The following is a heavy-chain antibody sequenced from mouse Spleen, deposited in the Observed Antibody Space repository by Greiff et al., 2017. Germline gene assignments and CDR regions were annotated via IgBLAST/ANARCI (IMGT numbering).Heavy chain of an antibody. Sequence: VQLKQSGAELVRSGASVKLSCTASGFNIKDYYMHWVKQRPEQGLEWIGWIDPENGDTEYAPKFQGKATMTADTSSNTAYLQLSSLTSEDTAVYYCNADYYGSGRPFDVWGAGTTVTVSS. CDR2: IDPENGDT. D-gene: IGHD1-1*01. CDR3: NADYYGSGRPFDV. J-gene: IGHJ1*01. V-gene: IGHV14-4*02. CDR1: GFNIKDYY.